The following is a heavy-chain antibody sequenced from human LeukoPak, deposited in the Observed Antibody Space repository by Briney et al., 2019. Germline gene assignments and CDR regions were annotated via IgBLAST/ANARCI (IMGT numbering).Heavy chain of an antibody. D-gene: IGHD3-9*01. CDR2: INPNSGGT. V-gene: IGHV1-2*02. J-gene: IGHJ6*03. CDR1: GYTFTGYY. CDR3: ARGLRYFDWLTLGYMDV. Sequence: GASVKVSCKASGYTFTGYYMHWVRQAPGQGLEWMGWINPNSGGTNYAQKFQGRVTMTRDTSISTAYMELSRLRSDDTAVYYCARGLRYFDWLTLGYMDVWGKGTTVTVSS.